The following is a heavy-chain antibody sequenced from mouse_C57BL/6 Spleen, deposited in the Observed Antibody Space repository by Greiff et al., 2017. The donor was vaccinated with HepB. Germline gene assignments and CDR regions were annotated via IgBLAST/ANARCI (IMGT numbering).Heavy chain of an antibody. Sequence: EVKLMESGPGLVKPSQSLSLTCSVTGYSITSGYYWNWIRQFPGNKLEWMGYISYDGSNNYNPSLKNRISITRDTSKNQFFLKLNSVTTEDTATYYCARDRVVESYYYAMDYWGQGTSVTVSS. CDR1: GYSITSGYY. CDR2: ISYDGSN. D-gene: IGHD1-1*01. J-gene: IGHJ4*01. CDR3: ARDRVVESYYYAMDY. V-gene: IGHV3-6*01.